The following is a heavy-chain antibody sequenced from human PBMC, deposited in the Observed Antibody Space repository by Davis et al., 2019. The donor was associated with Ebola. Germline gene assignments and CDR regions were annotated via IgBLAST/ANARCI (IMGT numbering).Heavy chain of an antibody. CDR2: IYPADSDS. D-gene: IGHD3-3*01. CDR1: GDSGSSYW. V-gene: IGHV5-51*01. CDR3: ARFLEWKADY. J-gene: IGHJ4*02. Sequence: GESLKISCKGSGDSGSSYWIGWVRQMPGKGLEWMGIIYPADSDSRYSPSFQGQVTISADKSISTAYLQWSSLKASDTAMYYCARFLEWKADYWGQGTLVTVSS.